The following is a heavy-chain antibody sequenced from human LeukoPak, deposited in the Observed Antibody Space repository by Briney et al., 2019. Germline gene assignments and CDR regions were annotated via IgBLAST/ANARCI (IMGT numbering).Heavy chain of an antibody. D-gene: IGHD1-26*01. J-gene: IGHJ3*02. CDR2: ISSSSSTI. Sequence: SGGSLRLSCAASGFTFSSYSMNWVRQAPGKGLEWVSYISSSSSTIYYADSVKGRFTISRDNAKNSLYLQMNSLRAEDTAVYYCARTYRGGSEYSGSYLGPRAFDIWGQGTMVTVSS. V-gene: IGHV3-48*01. CDR3: ARTYRGGSEYSGSYLGPRAFDI. CDR1: GFTFSSYS.